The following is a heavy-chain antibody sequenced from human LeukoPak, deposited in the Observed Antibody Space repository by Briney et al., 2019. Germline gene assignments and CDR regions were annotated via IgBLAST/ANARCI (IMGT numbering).Heavy chain of an antibody. CDR2: ISSSSSYI. CDR3: ARATTYYDFWSGYSDAFDI. V-gene: IGHV3-21*01. D-gene: IGHD3-3*01. Sequence: PGGSLRLSCAASGFTFSSYSMNWVRQAPGKGLEWVSSISSSSSYIYYADSVKGRFTISRDNAKNSLYLQMNSLRAEDTAVYYCARATTYYDFWSGYSDAFDIWGQGTMVTVSS. CDR1: GFTFSSYS. J-gene: IGHJ3*02.